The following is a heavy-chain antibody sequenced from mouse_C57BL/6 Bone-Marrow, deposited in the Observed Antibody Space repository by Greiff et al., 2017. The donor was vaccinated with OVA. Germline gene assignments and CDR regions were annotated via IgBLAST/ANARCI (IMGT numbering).Heavy chain of an antibody. V-gene: IGHV1-82*01. D-gene: IGHD4-1*01. J-gene: IGHJ2*01. CDR1: GYAFSSSW. CDR3: ARKDWYYFDY. Sequence: VMLVESGPELVKPGASVKISCKASGYAFSSSWMNWVKQRPGKGLEWIGRIYPGDGDTNYNGKFKGKATLTADKSSSTAYMQLSSLTSEDSAVYFCARKDWYYFDYWGQGTTLTVSS. CDR2: IYPGDGDT.